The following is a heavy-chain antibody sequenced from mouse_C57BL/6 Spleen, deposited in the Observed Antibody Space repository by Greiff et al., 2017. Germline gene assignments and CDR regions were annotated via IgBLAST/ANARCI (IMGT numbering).Heavy chain of an antibody. Sequence: VQLQQPGAELVKPGASVKLSCKASGYTFTSYWMQWVKQRPGQGLEWIGEIDPSDSYTNHNQKFKGKATLTVDTSSSTAYMQLSSLTSEDSAVYYCARRRNWDFDYWGQGTTLTVSS. CDR1: GYTFTSYW. CDR2: IDPSDSYT. D-gene: IGHD4-1*01. V-gene: IGHV1-50*01. J-gene: IGHJ2*01. CDR3: ARRRNWDFDY.